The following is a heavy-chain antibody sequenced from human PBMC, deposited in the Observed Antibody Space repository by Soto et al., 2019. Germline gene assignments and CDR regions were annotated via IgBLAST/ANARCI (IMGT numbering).Heavy chain of an antibody. CDR3: ARGGVVTAISLSDWFDP. J-gene: IGHJ5*02. V-gene: IGHV3-30-3*01. CDR2: ISYDGSNK. D-gene: IGHD2-21*02. CDR1: GFTFSSYA. Sequence: GGSLRLSCAASGFTFSSYAMHWVRQAPGKGLEWVAVISYDGSNKYYADSVKGRFTISRDNSKNTRYLQMNSLRAEETAVYYCARGGVVTAISLSDWFDPWGQGTLVTVSS.